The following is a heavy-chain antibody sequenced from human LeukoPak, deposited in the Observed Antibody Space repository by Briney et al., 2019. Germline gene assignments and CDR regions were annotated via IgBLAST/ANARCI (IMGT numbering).Heavy chain of an antibody. J-gene: IGHJ4*02. CDR3: ARGLQDLGYCSGGSCHEDYFDY. D-gene: IGHD2-15*01. Sequence: PSETLSLTCAVYGVSFSGYYWSWIRQPPGKGLEWIGEINHSGSTNYNPSLERRVTISVDTSKKQFSLMLSSVTAADTAVYYCARGLQDLGYCSGGSCHEDYFDYWGQGTLVTVSS. CDR1: GVSFSGYY. CDR2: INHSGST. V-gene: IGHV4-34*01.